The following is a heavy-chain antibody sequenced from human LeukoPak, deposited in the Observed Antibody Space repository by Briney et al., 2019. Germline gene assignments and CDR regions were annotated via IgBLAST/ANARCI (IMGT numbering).Heavy chain of an antibody. CDR3: AKDLTYTNGWLLHY. J-gene: IGHJ4*02. D-gene: IGHD6-19*01. CDR1: GFTLRSYA. V-gene: IGHV3-23*01. Sequence: PGGSLRLSCAASGFTLRSYAMSWVRQAPGEGLEWVSGTSGSGAGTYYADSVKGRFTISRDNSKNTLYLQMNSLRAEDTAVYYCAKDLTYTNGWLLHYWGQGTLVTVSS. CDR2: TSGSGAGT.